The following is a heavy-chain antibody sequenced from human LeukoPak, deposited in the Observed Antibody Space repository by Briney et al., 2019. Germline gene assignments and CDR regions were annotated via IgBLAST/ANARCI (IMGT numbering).Heavy chain of an antibody. Sequence: PGGSLRLSCAASGFTFSSYSMNWVRQAPGKGLEWVSSISSSSSYIYYADSVKGRFTISRDNAKNSPYLQMNSLRAEDTAVYYCARDYGDYAVYFDYWGQGTLVTVSS. J-gene: IGHJ4*02. V-gene: IGHV3-21*01. CDR3: ARDYGDYAVYFDY. CDR1: GFTFSSYS. D-gene: IGHD4-17*01. CDR2: ISSSSSYI.